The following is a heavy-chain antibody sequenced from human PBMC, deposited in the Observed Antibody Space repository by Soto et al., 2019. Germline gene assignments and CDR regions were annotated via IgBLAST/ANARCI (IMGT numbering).Heavy chain of an antibody. V-gene: IGHV3-72*01. D-gene: IGHD3-16*02. CDR2: SRNKARSYTR. CDR3: ARDHVWGTFRWRGGF. CDR1: GFTLSDHF. Sequence: EEQLVESGGRLVQPGGSLRLSCVASGFTLSDHFVDWVRQAPGKGLEWVGRSRNKARSYTREYAASVKDRFIISRDESHNSVYLQMNSLKTEDTAVYYCARDHVWGTFRWRGGFWGQGTLVTVSS. J-gene: IGHJ4*02.